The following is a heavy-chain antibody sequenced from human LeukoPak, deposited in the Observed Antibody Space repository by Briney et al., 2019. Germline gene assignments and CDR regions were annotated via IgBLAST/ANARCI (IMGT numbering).Heavy chain of an antibody. V-gene: IGHV3-23*01. CDR3: ARSISSSSSFDY. J-gene: IGHJ4*02. CDR2: ISYSGATT. CDR1: GFTFGSYA. D-gene: IGHD1-20*01. Sequence: KTGGSLRLSCATSGFTFGSYAMNWVRQAPGKGLEWVSGISYSGATTYYGDSVKGRFTISRDNADNTLYLQMNSLRVEDTAVYYCARSISSSSSFDYWGQGTLVTVSS.